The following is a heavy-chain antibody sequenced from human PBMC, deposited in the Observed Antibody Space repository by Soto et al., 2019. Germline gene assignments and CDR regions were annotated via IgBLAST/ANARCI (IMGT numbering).Heavy chain of an antibody. CDR3: AKISTRTAMVTDY. Sequence: EVQLLESGGGLVQPGGSLRLSCAASGFTFSSHAMSWVRQAPGSGLEWVSAIDVSTYYADSVKGRFAISRDNSKNTLYLPMNSLRAEDTAVYYGAKISTRTAMVTDYWGPGTLVTVSS. CDR2: IDVST. D-gene: IGHD5-18*01. V-gene: IGHV3-23*01. J-gene: IGHJ4*02. CDR1: GFTFSSHA.